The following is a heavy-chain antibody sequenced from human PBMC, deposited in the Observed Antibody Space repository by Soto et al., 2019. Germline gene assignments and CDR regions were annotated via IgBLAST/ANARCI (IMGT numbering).Heavy chain of an antibody. CDR3: ARAGYSSSSRRAFDI. J-gene: IGHJ3*02. V-gene: IGHV4-31*03. CDR1: GGSISSGGYY. CDR2: IYYSGST. D-gene: IGHD6-6*01. Sequence: ASETLSLTCTVSGGSISSGGYYWSWIRQHPGKGLEWIGYIYYSGSTYYNPPLKSRVTISVDTSKNQFSLKLSSVTAADTAVYYCARAGYSSSSRRAFDIWGQGTMVTVSS.